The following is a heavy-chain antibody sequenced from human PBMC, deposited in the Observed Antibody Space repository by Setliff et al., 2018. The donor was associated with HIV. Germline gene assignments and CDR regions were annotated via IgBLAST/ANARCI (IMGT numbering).Heavy chain of an antibody. CDR1: GFTFGDYA. CDR3: ARDSDTTGDYYPFDP. V-gene: IGHV3-48*03. Sequence: GGSLRLSCAASGFTFGDYAMSWVRQAPGKGLEWVSYISGSGRTVYYADSVKGRFTISRDNAKKALYLQMNSLSAEDTGVYYCARDSDTTGDYYPFDPWGQGTLVTVSS. D-gene: IGHD3-22*01. J-gene: IGHJ5*02. CDR2: ISGSGRTV.